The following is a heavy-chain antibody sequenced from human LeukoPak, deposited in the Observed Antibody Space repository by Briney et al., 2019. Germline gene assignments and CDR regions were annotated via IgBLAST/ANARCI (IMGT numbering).Heavy chain of an antibody. D-gene: IGHD5-18*01. Sequence: PSETLSLTCTVSGYSISSGYYWGWIRQPPGKGLEWIGSIYHSGSTYYNPSLKSRVTISVDTSKNQFSLKLSSVTAADTAVYYCARAGVGYSYGVLTEGYYYYYYMDVWGKGTTVTVPS. CDR1: GYSISSGYY. CDR3: ARAGVGYSYGVLTEGYYYYYYMDV. CDR2: IYHSGST. J-gene: IGHJ6*03. V-gene: IGHV4-38-2*02.